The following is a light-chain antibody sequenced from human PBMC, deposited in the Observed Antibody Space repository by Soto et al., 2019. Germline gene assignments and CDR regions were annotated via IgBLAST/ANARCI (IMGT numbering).Light chain of an antibody. V-gene: IGKV1-5*01. CDR2: DAS. CDR1: QTVNTW. J-gene: IGKJ4*01. CDR3: QQYNSYSPEGLT. Sequence: DIQLTQSPSTLSASVGERVTITCRASQTVNTWLAWYQHKPGKAPKLLIYDASVLETGVPSRFSGFSSGTEFALTISSLQPHDFATSFCQQYNSYSPEGLTFGGGTKVEI.